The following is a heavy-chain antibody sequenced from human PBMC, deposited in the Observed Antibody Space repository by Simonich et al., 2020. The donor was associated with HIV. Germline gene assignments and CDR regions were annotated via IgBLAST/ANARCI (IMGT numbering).Heavy chain of an antibody. Sequence: QVQLQQWGAGLLKPSETLSLTCAVYGGSFSGYYWSWIRQPPGKGLEWIGEINHSGRPNYNPSHKGRVTISVDTTKNQFSLKLSSVTAADTAVYYCARGFYQRLYYFDYWGQGTLVTVSS. CDR1: GGSFSGYY. V-gene: IGHV4-34*01. J-gene: IGHJ4*02. CDR2: INHSGRP. D-gene: IGHD2-2*01. CDR3: ARGFYQRLYYFDY.